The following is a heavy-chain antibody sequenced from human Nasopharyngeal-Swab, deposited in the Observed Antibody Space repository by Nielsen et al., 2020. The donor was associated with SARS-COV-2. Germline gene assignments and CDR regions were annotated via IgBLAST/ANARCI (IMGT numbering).Heavy chain of an antibody. CDR3: ARLDRYGEYFQH. V-gene: IGHV5-51*01. CDR1: GYRFTSYW. CDR2: IYPGDSDT. D-gene: IGHD5-18*01. J-gene: IGHJ1*01. Sequence: GASLKISCKGSGYRFTSYWIGPARPLPGKGLEWLGIIYPGDSDTRYRPSFQGQVTMSADKSISTAYLQWSSLKASDTAMYYCARLDRYGEYFQHWGQGTLVTVSS.